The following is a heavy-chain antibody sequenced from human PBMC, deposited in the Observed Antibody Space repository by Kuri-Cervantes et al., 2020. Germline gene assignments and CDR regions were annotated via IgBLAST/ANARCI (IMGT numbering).Heavy chain of an antibody. J-gene: IGHJ5*02. CDR3: VRGYYGSESYYKMYPRHINWFDP. V-gene: IGHV4-30-2*01. CDR2: IYHSGST. D-gene: IGHD3-10*01. Sequence: SETLSLTCTVSGGSISSDGYSWSWIRQPPGKGLEWIGYIYHSGSTYYNPSLKSRVTISVDRPKNQFSLKLSSVTAADTAVYYCVRGYYGSESYYKMYPRHINWFDPWGQGTLVTVSS. CDR1: GGSISSDGYS.